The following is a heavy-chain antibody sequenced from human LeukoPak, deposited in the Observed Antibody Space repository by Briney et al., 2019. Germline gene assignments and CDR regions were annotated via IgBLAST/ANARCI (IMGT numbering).Heavy chain of an antibody. J-gene: IGHJ4*02. CDR3: ATSSDAPGNN. D-gene: IGHD2-2*01. CDR1: GVTFSSYP. V-gene: IGHV3-48*04. Sequence: GGSLRLSCVDSGVTFSSYPMNWVRQAPGKGLEWVSYIDGGSRTIYYADSVRGRFTISRDNAKNSLNLQMNSLRAEDTAVYYCATSSDAPGNNWGQGTLVTVSS. CDR2: IDGGSRTI.